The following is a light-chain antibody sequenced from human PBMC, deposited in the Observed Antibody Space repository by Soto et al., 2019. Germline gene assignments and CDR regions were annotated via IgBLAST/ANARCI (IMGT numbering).Light chain of an antibody. Sequence: IQMTQYPSSLSTSVGDRVTITCRASQRINIYLNWYRQKPGKAPELLIYSASNLQSGVPSRFSGSGSGTDFTLTISSLQPEDFATYYCQQSFSTPTFGQGT. CDR1: QRINIY. CDR2: SAS. V-gene: IGKV1-39*01. CDR3: QQSFSTPT. J-gene: IGKJ5*01.